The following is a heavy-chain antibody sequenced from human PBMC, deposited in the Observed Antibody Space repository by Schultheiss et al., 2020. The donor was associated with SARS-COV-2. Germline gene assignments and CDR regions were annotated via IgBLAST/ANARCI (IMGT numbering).Heavy chain of an antibody. CDR3: ARGVVGDLPFDY. CDR1: GYTFTGYY. CDR2: IIPIFGTA. V-gene: IGHV1-69*13. J-gene: IGHJ4*02. D-gene: IGHD3-3*01. Sequence: SVKVSCKASGYTFTGYYMHWVRQAPGQGLEWMGGIIPIFGTANYAQKFQGRVTITADESTSTAYMELSSLRSEDTAVYYCARGVVGDLPFDYWGQGTLVTVSS.